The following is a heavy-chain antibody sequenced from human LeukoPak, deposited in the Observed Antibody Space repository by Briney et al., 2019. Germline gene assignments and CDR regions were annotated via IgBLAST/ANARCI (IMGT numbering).Heavy chain of an antibody. CDR1: GGSFSGYY. V-gene: IGHV4-34*01. CDR2: INHSGST. D-gene: IGHD5-18*01. J-gene: IGHJ5*02. Sequence: SSETLSLTCAVYGGSFSGYYWSWICQPPRKGLEWIGEINHSGSTSYNASLKSRVTVSVDSSKNQFSLRLSSVTAADTAVYYCAPRGDIEHSYGYGKWFDPWGQGTRVTVSS. CDR3: APRGDIEHSYGYGKWFDP.